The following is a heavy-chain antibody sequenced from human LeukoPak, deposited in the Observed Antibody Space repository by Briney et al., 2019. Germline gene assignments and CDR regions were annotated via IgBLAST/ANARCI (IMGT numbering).Heavy chain of an antibody. D-gene: IGHD3-10*01. CDR3: ARVSTDGYGSGSFDY. Sequence: PGGSLRLSCAASGLIVSSNHMSWVRQSPGKGLNWVSVFYRGGTTYYADSVKGRFSISRDNSKNMLYLQMNSLRVEDTAVYYCARVSTDGYGSGSFDYWGQGTLVTVSS. J-gene: IGHJ4*02. CDR1: GLIVSSNH. V-gene: IGHV3-66*01. CDR2: FYRGGTT.